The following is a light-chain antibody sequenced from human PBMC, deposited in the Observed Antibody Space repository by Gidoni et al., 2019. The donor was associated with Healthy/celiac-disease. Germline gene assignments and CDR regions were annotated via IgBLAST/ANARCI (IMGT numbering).Light chain of an antibody. V-gene: IGLV3-25*03. CDR1: ALPKQY. CDR2: KDS. CDR3: QSADSSGTYQV. J-gene: IGLJ3*02. Sequence: SSELTPPPSVSLSPVHTARITCPGDALPKQYAYWYQQKPGPAPVLVIDKDSERPSGIPERFSGSSSGTTVTLTISGVQAEDEADYYCQSADSSGTYQVFGGGTKLTVL.